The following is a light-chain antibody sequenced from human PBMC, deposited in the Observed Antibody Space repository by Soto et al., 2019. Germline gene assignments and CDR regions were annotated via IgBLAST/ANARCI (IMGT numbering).Light chain of an antibody. J-gene: IGLJ2*01. Sequence: QSALTQPRSVSGSPGQSVTISCTGTSSDVGGYNSVSWYQHHPGKAPKLMIYDVTKRPSGVPDRFYGSKSGNTASLTISGLQAEDEADYYCCSYAGSRVVFGGGTKVTVL. V-gene: IGLV2-11*01. CDR1: SSDVGGYNS. CDR2: DVT. CDR3: CSYAGSRVV.